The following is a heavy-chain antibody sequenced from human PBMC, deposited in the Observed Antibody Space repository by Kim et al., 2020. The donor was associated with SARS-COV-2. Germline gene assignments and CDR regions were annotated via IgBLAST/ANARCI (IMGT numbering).Heavy chain of an antibody. CDR2: ISYDGSNK. J-gene: IGHJ6*02. Sequence: GGSLRLSCAASGFTFSSYAMHWVRQAPGKGLEWVAVISYDGSNKYYADSVKGRFTISRDNSKNTLYLQMNSLRAEDTAVYYCARVGCSSTSPILCYYGMDVWGQGTTVTVSS. CDR3: ARVGCSSTSPILCYYGMDV. V-gene: IGHV3-30*04. CDR1: GFTFSSYA. D-gene: IGHD2-2*01.